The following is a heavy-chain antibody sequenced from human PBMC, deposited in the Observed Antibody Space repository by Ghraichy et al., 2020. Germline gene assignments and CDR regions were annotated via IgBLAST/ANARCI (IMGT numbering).Heavy chain of an antibody. J-gene: IGHJ6*02. CDR3: AREVDYGDYSEQANNDYYYYYGMDV. D-gene: IGHD4-17*01. Sequence: ASVKVSCKASGYTFTSYDINWVRQATGQGLEWMGWMNPNSGNTGYAQKFQGRVTMTRNTSISTAYMELSSLRSEDTAVYYCAREVDYGDYSEQANNDYYYYYGMDVWGQGTTVTVSS. V-gene: IGHV1-8*01. CDR1: GYTFTSYD. CDR2: MNPNSGNT.